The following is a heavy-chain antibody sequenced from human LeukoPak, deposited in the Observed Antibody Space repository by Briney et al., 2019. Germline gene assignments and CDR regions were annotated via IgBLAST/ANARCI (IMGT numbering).Heavy chain of an antibody. CDR1: GFTFSSYS. CDR3: ARDPENYDSSGVWFDY. D-gene: IGHD3-22*01. Sequence: GGSLRLSCAASGFTFSSYSMNWVRQAPGKGLEWVSSISSSSSYIYYADSVKGRYTISRDNAKNSLYLQMNSLRAEDTAVYYCARDPENYDSSGVWFDYWGQGTLVTVSS. CDR2: ISSSSSYI. J-gene: IGHJ4*02. V-gene: IGHV3-21*01.